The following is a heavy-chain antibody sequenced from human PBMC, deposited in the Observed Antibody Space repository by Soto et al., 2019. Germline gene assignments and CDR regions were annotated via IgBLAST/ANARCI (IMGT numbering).Heavy chain of an antibody. Sequence: EVQLLESGAGWVQPGGSLRLSCAASGFTFRSHTMSGVRQAPWKGMEWVSAISGGGETTYFADSVKGRLTISRDNSKNTLYLQMNSLRAEDTAVYYCANLTTHWGQGTMVTVSS. J-gene: IGHJ1*01. CDR1: GFTFRSHT. D-gene: IGHD4-17*01. CDR3: ANLTTH. CDR2: ISGGGETT. V-gene: IGHV3-23*01.